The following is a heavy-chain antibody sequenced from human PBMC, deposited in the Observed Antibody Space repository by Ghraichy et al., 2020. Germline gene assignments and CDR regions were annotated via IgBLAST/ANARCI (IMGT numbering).Heavy chain of an antibody. Sequence: SETLSLTCTVSGGSISSGGYYWSWIRQHPGKGLEWIGYIYYSGSTYYNPSLKSRVTISVDTSKNQFSLKLSSVTAADTAVYYCAREMVRGVGYYYYYYMDVWGKGTTVTVSS. D-gene: IGHD3-10*01. J-gene: IGHJ6*03. V-gene: IGHV4-31*03. CDR3: AREMVRGVGYYYYYYMDV. CDR1: GGSISSGGYY. CDR2: IYYSGST.